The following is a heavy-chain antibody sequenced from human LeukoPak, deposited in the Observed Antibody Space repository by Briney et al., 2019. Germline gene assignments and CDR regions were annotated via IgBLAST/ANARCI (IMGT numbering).Heavy chain of an antibody. J-gene: IGHJ3*02. D-gene: IGHD3-3*01. CDR3: ARAHAITIFGVVIIPDAFDI. Sequence: SETLSLTCTVSGGSISSSSYYWGWIRQPPGKGLEWIGSIYYSGSTYYNPSLKSRVTISVDTSKNQFSLKLSSVTAADTAVYYCARAHAITIFGVVIIPDAFDIWGQGTMVTVSS. V-gene: IGHV4-39*07. CDR1: GGSISSSSYY. CDR2: IYYSGST.